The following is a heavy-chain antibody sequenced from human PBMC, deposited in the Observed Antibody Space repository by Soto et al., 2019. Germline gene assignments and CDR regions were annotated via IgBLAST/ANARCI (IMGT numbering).Heavy chain of an antibody. V-gene: IGHV3-33*08. CDR2: IWYDGSNK. CDR3: ARGLRDGYNYGAFDI. CDR1: GFTFSSYG. J-gene: IGHJ3*02. Sequence: PGGSLRLSCAASGFTFSSYGMHWVRQAPGKGLEWVAVIWYDGSNKYYADSVKGRFTISRDNSKNTLYPQMNSLRAEDTAVYYCARGLRDGYNYGAFDIWGQGTMVTVSS. D-gene: IGHD5-12*01.